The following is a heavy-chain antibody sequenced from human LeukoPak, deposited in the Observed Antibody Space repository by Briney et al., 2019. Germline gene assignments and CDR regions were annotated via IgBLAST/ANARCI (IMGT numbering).Heavy chain of an antibody. CDR3: ARQEDYGSGSYYFDY. D-gene: IGHD3-10*01. CDR2: IYHSGRT. V-gene: IGHV4-38-2*02. J-gene: IGHJ4*02. CDR1: GYSISSGYY. Sequence: KSSETLSLTCTVSGYSISSGYYWGWIRQPPGKGLEWIGIIYHSGRTDHNPSLKSRVTISEDTSKNQFSLKLSSVTAADTAVYYCARQEDYGSGSYYFDYWGQGTLVTVSS.